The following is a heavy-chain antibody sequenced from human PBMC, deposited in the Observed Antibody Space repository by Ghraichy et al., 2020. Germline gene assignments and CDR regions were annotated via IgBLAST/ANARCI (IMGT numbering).Heavy chain of an antibody. CDR2: IYSGGDT. J-gene: IGHJ4*02. V-gene: IGHV3-53*01. D-gene: IGHD6-13*01. CDR1: GFTVSNNY. Sequence: GGSLRLSCAASGFTVSNNYMSWVRQAPGKGLEWVSVIYSGGDTYYADSVKGRFTISRDNSKNTLYLQINSLRAEDTAVYYCARIIRSSWQVYFDYWGQGTLVTVSS. CDR3: ARIIRSSWQVYFDY.